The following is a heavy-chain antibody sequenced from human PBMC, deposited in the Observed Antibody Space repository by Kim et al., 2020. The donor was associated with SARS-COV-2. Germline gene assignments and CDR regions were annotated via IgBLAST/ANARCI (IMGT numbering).Heavy chain of an antibody. CDR2: INVANGNR. J-gene: IGHJ4*02. V-gene: IGHV1-3*01. Sequence: ASVKVSCKASGYTFTSNTLHWVRQAPGQGLEWMGWINVANGNRKYLQKFQDRLIITRDTSATTAYMELRSLTTEDTAVYYCARDGTTRNGGYYSYYWGQGTLVTVSS. CDR3: ARDGTTRNGGYYSYY. CDR1: GYTFTSNT. D-gene: IGHD1-1*01.